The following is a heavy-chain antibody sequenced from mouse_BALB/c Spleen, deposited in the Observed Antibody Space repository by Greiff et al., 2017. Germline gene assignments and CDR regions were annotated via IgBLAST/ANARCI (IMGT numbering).Heavy chain of an antibody. D-gene: IGHD2-10*02. V-gene: IGHV1-69*02. CDR1: GYTFTSYW. Sequence: VKLQQPGAELVKPGAPVKLSCKASGYTFTSYWMNWVKQRPGRGLEWIGRIDPSDSETHYNQKFKDKATLTVDKSSSTAYIQLSSLTSEDSAVYYCARSGYGNYVDAMDYWGQGTSVTVSS. CDR2: IDPSDSET. CDR3: ARSGYGNYVDAMDY. J-gene: IGHJ4*01.